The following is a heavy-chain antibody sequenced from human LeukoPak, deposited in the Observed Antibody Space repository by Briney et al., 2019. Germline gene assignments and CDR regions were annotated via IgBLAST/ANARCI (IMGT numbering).Heavy chain of an antibody. J-gene: IGHJ4*02. V-gene: IGHV3-11*03. CDR1: GFTFSDYF. Sequence: GGSLRLSCGASGFTFSDYFMTWIRQAPGKGLEWVSYITSSSSYTNYADSVKGRFTISGDNAKNSLFLQMNSLRAEDTAVYYCASFSVGWGQGTLVTVSS. CDR3: ASFSVG. D-gene: IGHD2-15*01. CDR2: ITSSSSYT.